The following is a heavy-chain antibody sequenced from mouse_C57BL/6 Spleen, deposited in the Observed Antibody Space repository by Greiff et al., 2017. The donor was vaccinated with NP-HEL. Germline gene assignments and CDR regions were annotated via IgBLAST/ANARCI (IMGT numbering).Heavy chain of an antibody. V-gene: IGHV3-6*01. J-gene: IGHJ4*01. D-gene: IGHD1-1*01. CDR1: GYSITSGYY. CDR3: ARDYGSSYDYAMDY. CDR2: ISYDGSN. Sequence: EVKLMESGPGLVKPSQSLSLTCSVTGYSITSGYYWNWIRQFPGNKLEWMGYISYDGSNKYNPSLKNRISITRDTSKNQFVLKLNSVTTEDTATYYCARDYGSSYDYAMDYWGQGTSVTVSS.